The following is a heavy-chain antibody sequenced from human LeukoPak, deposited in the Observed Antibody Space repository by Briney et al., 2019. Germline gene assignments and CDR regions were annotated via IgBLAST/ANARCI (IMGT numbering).Heavy chain of an antibody. CDR3: ARDET. Sequence: GGSLTLSCAASGFTLSNSWMSWVRQAPGKGLEWVANINQDGSEKYYVDSVKGRFTISRDNAKNSLYLQMSSLRAEDAAMYYCARDETWGQGTLVTVSS. CDR1: GFTLSNSW. J-gene: IGHJ5*02. CDR2: INQDGSEK. V-gene: IGHV3-7*01.